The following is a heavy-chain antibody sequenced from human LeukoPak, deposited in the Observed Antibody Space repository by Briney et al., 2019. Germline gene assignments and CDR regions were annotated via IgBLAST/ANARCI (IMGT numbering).Heavy chain of an antibody. V-gene: IGHV4-31*03. Sequence: TSETLSLTCTVSGGSISSGGYYWSWIRQHPGKGLEWIGYIYYSGSTYYNPSLKSRVTISVDTSKNQFSLKLSSVTAADTAVYYCARQRRYYYYGMDVWGQGTTVTVSS. CDR3: ARQRRYYYYGMDV. J-gene: IGHJ6*02. CDR1: GGSISSGGYY. CDR2: IYYSGST.